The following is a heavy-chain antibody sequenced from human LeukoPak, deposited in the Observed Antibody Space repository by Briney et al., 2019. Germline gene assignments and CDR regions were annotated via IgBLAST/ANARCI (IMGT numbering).Heavy chain of an antibody. J-gene: IGHJ4*02. D-gene: IGHD5-24*01. CDR2: IYTSGST. Sequence: ASETLSLTCTVSGGSISSYHWSWIRQPAGKGLEWIGRIYTSGSTNYNPSLKSRVTMSVDTSKNQFSLQLNSVTPEDTAVYYCAREREMATMWHLDYWGQGTLVTVSS. CDR1: GGSISSYH. V-gene: IGHV4-4*07. CDR3: AREREMATMWHLDY.